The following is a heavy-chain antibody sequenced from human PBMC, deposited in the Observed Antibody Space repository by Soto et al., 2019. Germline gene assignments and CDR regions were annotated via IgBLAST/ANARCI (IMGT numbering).Heavy chain of an antibody. J-gene: IGHJ4*02. Sequence: EVQLVESGGGLVQPGGSLKLSCAASGFIFSGSAVHWVRQASGKGLEWVGRILSKAGNYATAYPASMKGRFTISRDDSENTAFLQMNSLITEDTAVYYCIRGGSPYYYDYWGQGTLVAGSS. CDR1: GFIFSGSA. CDR3: IRGGSPYYYDY. CDR2: ILSKAGNYAT. V-gene: IGHV3-73*01.